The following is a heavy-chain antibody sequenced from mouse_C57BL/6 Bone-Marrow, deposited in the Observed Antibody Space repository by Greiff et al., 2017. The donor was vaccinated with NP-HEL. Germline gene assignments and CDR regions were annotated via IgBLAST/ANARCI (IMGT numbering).Heavy chain of an antibody. Sequence: EVQLQESGGDLVKPGGSLKLSCAASGFTFSSYGMSWVRQTPDKRLEWVATISSGGSYTYYPDSVKGRFTISRDNAKNTLYLQMSSLKSEDTAMYYCARLGSSPLDYWGQGTTLTVSS. J-gene: IGHJ2*01. CDR2: ISSGGSYT. CDR1: GFTFSSYG. CDR3: ARLGSSPLDY. V-gene: IGHV5-6*01. D-gene: IGHD1-1*01.